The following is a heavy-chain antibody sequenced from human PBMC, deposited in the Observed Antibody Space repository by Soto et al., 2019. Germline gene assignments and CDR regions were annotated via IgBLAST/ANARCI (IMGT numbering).Heavy chain of an antibody. J-gene: IGHJ6*03. V-gene: IGHV3-23*01. CDR2: ISGSGGST. Sequence: EVQLLESGGGLVQPGGSLRLSCAASGFTFSSYAMSWVRQAPGKGLEWVSAISGSGGSTYYADSVKGRFTISRDNSKNTLYLQMNSLRAEDTAVYYCAKELGGQLLVQYYMDVWGKGTTVTVSS. CDR1: GFTFSSYA. CDR3: AKELGGQLLVQYYMDV. D-gene: IGHD6-13*01.